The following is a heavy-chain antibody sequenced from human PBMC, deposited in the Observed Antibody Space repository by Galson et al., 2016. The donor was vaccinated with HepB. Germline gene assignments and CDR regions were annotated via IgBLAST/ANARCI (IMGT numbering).Heavy chain of an antibody. D-gene: IGHD6-13*01. Sequence: SLRLSCAASGFTFRSYAMSWVRQAPGKGLEWVSTISGSGGSTHYADSVKGRFTISRDNSKNTLYLQMHSLRAEDTAVYYCAKDEGWAAAGRYYFDYWGQGTLVTVSS. V-gene: IGHV3-23*01. CDR2: ISGSGGST. CDR3: AKDEGWAAAGRYYFDY. CDR1: GFTFRSYA. J-gene: IGHJ4*02.